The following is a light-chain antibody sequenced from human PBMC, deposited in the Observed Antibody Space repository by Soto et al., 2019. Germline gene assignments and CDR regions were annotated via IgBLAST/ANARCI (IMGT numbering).Light chain of an antibody. CDR3: QQYDNLPIT. J-gene: IGKJ5*01. CDR2: AAS. CDR1: QSISSY. Sequence: DIHMTHAPSSLSASLGDIVTITFRASQSISSYLNWYQQKPGKAPKLLIYAASSLQSGVPSRFSGSGSGTHLTFTISSLQPEDIATYYCQQYDNLPITFGQGTRLEIK. V-gene: IGKV1-39*01.